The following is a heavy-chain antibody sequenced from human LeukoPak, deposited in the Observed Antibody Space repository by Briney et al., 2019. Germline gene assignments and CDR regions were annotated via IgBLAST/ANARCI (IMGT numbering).Heavy chain of an antibody. V-gene: IGHV1-3*01. CDR1: GYTFTSYA. D-gene: IGHD3-10*01. CDR2: INAGNGST. J-gene: IGHJ4*02. CDR3: ARAWLGRITMVRGVIINPPYFDY. Sequence: GASVKVSCTASGYTFTSYAMHWVRQAPGQRLEWMGWINAGNGSTKYSQKFQGRVTITRDTSASTAYMELSSLRSEDTAVYYCARAWLGRITMVRGVIINPPYFDYWGQGTLVTVSS.